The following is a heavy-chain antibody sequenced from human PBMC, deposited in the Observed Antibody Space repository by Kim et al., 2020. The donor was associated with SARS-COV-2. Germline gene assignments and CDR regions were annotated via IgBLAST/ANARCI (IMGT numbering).Heavy chain of an antibody. CDR3: ARINCSSTSCYDVYYYYGMHV. CDR2: TYYRSKWYN. D-gene: IGHD2-2*01. CDR1: GDSVSSNSAA. J-gene: IGHJ6*02. V-gene: IGHV6-1*01. Sequence: SQTLSLTCAISGDSVSSNSAAWNWIRQSPSRGLEWLGRTYYRSKWYNDYAVSVKSRITINPDTSKNQFSLQLNSVTPEDTAVYYCARINCSSTSCYDVYYYYGMHVWGQGTTVTVSS.